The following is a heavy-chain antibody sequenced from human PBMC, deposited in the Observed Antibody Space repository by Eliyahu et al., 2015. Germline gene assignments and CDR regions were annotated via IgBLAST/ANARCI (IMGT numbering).Heavy chain of an antibody. CDR3: ARDSVGWPSRIDY. CDR1: XGSXXSGGYY. V-gene: IGHV4-31*03. D-gene: IGHD5-24*01. Sequence: QVQLQESGPGXVXPSXXLSLTCTVXXGSXXSGGYYWSWIRQHPGKGLEWIGYIYYSGSTYYNPSLKSRVTISVDTSKNQFSLKLSSVTAADTAVYYCARDSVGWPSRIDYWGQGTLVTVSS. CDR2: IYYSGST. J-gene: IGHJ4*02.